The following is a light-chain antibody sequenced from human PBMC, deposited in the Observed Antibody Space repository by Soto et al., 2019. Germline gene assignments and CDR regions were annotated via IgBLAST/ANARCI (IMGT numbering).Light chain of an antibody. CDR3: GTWDSSLSAHVV. CDR2: ENN. Sequence: QSALTQPPSVSAAPGQKVTISCSGSSSNIGNNYVSWYQQLPGTAPKLLIYENNKRPSGIPDRFSGSKSGTSATLGITGLQTGDEADYYCGTWDSSLSAHVVFGGGTKVTVL. CDR1: SSNIGNNY. J-gene: IGLJ2*01. V-gene: IGLV1-51*02.